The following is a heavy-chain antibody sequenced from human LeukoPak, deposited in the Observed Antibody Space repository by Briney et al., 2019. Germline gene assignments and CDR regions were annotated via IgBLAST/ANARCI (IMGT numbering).Heavy chain of an antibody. CDR3: ARTISGYDSAVFDY. D-gene: IGHD5-12*01. Sequence: SETLSLTCTVSGGSISSYYWGWIRQPPGKGLEWIGYIYYSGSTNYNPSLKSRVTISVDTSKNQFSLKLSSVSAADTAVYYCARTISGYDSAVFDYWGRGTLVTVSS. CDR1: GGSISSYY. CDR2: IYYSGST. V-gene: IGHV4-59*01. J-gene: IGHJ4*02.